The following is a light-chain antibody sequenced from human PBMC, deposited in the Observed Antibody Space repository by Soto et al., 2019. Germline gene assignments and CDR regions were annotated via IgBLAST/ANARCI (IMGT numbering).Light chain of an antibody. CDR1: QRVSSSY. V-gene: IGKV3-20*01. CDR2: GAS. J-gene: IGKJ1*01. Sequence: EFVLRKSPGTLSLSQGERAPLPCRASQRVSSSYLAGYQQKPGQAPRLLIYGASSRATGIPDRFSGSGSGTDFTLTISRLEPEDFAVYYCQQYGSSLWTFGQGTKVEIK. CDR3: QQYGSSLWT.